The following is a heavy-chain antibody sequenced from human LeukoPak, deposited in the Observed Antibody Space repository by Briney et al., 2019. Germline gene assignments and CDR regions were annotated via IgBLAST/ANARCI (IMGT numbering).Heavy chain of an antibody. D-gene: IGHD3-3*01. V-gene: IGHV1-69*13. CDR3: ARDPVWSGYYRH. J-gene: IGHJ4*02. CDR1: GGAFSSYA. CDR2: IISIFGTA. Sequence: SVKVSCKASGGAFSSYAISWVRQAPGQGLEWMGGIISIFGTANYAQKFQGRVTITADESTSTAYMELSSLRSEDTAVYYCARDPVWSGYYRHWGQGTLVTVSS.